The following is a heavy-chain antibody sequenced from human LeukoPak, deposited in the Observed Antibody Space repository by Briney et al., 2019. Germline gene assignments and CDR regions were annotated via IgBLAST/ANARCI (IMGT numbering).Heavy chain of an antibody. Sequence: GRSLRLSCAASGFTFSSYGMHWVRQAPGKGLEWVAVISYDGNNKYYADSVKGRFTISRDNAKNTLYLQMNSLRAEHTAVYYCAKDKDFWSGYYRGVPYFYGLDVWGQGTTVTVS. D-gene: IGHD3-3*01. CDR3: AKDKDFWSGYYRGVPYFYGLDV. V-gene: IGHV3-30*18. J-gene: IGHJ6*02. CDR1: GFTFSSYG. CDR2: ISYDGNNK.